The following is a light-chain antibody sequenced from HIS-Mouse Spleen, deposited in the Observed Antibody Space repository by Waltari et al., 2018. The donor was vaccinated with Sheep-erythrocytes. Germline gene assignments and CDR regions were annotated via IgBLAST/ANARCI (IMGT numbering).Light chain of an antibody. Sequence: QSALTQPRSVSGSPGQSVTISCTGTSSDVVGYNYVSWYQQRPGKAPKLMIYDVSKRPSGVPDRFSGSKSGNTASLTISGLQAEDEADYYCCSYAGSYNHVFATGTKVTVL. J-gene: IGLJ1*01. V-gene: IGLV2-11*01. CDR1: SSDVVGYNY. CDR3: CSYAGSYNHV. CDR2: DVS.